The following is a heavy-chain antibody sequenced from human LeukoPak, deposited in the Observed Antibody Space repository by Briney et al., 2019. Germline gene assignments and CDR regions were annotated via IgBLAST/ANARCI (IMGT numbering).Heavy chain of an antibody. D-gene: IGHD3-10*01. CDR3: ARTRRYYYGSGSYYLD. CDR1: GGSFSGYY. J-gene: IGHJ4*02. V-gene: IGHV4-34*01. Sequence: SETLSLTCAVYGGSFSGYYWSWIRQPPGKGLEWIGEINHSGSTNYNPSLKSRVTISVDTSKNQFSLKLSSVTAADTAVYYCARTRRYYYGSGSYYLDWGQGTLVTVSS. CDR2: INHSGST.